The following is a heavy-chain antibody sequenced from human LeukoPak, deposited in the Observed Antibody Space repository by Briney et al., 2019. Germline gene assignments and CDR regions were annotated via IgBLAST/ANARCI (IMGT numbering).Heavy chain of an antibody. J-gene: IGHJ3*02. D-gene: IGHD1-1*01. CDR3: ARQPVLEGDGFEM. V-gene: IGHV5-51*01. CDR1: GYRFNSNW. Sequence: GESVKISCKGSGYRFNSNWIGWVRQMPGKGLEWMGISYPGDSDTRYRPSFQGQVTISADMSVPTAYLQWISLKASDTAMYYCARQPVLEGDGFEMWGQGTMVIVSS. CDR2: SYPGDSDT.